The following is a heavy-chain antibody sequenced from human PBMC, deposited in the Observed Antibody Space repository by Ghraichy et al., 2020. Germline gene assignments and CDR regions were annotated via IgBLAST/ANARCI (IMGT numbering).Heavy chain of an antibody. CDR1: GFTFSSYG. Sequence: GGSLRLSCAASGFTFSSYGMHWVRQAPGKGLEWVAVISYDGSNKYYADSVKGRFTISRDNSKNTLYLQMNSLRAEDTAVYYCAKRLGYCSGGSCYPGPFDYWGQGTLVTVSS. CDR2: ISYDGSNK. V-gene: IGHV3-30*18. D-gene: IGHD2-15*01. J-gene: IGHJ4*02. CDR3: AKRLGYCSGGSCYPGPFDY.